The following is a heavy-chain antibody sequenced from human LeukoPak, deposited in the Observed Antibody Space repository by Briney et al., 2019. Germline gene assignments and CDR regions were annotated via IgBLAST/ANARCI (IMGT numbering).Heavy chain of an antibody. J-gene: IGHJ4*02. CDR3: AKAAQVGPYFDY. D-gene: IGHD2-2*01. Sequence: GGSLRLSCAASGFTFSSYSMNWVRQAPGKGLEWVSAISGSGGSTYYADSVKGRFTISRDNSKNTLYLQMNSLRAEDTAVYYCAKAAQVGPYFDYWGQGTLVTVSS. V-gene: IGHV3-23*01. CDR1: GFTFSSYS. CDR2: ISGSGGST.